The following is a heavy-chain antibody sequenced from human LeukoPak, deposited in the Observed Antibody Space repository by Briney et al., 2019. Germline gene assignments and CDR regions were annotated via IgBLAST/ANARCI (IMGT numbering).Heavy chain of an antibody. V-gene: IGHV3-23*01. J-gene: IGHJ4*02. CDR3: ARRLGGANSFDY. CDR2: TSGSGGTT. Sequence: GGSLRFSCAASGFTFSSYAMSWVRQAPGKGLEWVSLTSGSGGTTYYADSVKGRFTISRDNSKNTLYLQMNSLRDEDTAVYYCARRLGGANSFDYWGQGTLVTVSS. D-gene: IGHD1-26*01. CDR1: GFTFSSYA.